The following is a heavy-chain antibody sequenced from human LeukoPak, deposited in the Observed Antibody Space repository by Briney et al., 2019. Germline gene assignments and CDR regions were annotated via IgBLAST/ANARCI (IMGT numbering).Heavy chain of an antibody. V-gene: IGHV3-11*01. CDR1: GFNFSDYF. CDR2: ISNSGNTL. J-gene: IGHJ5*02. Sequence: PGGSLRLSCAASGFNFSDYFMTWIRQAPGKGLEWLSYISNSGNTLKYADSVKGRFTISRDNAENSLYLQMNSLRADDTAVYYCARDLGESDGFDPWGQGTLVTVSS. CDR3: ARDLGESDGFDP.